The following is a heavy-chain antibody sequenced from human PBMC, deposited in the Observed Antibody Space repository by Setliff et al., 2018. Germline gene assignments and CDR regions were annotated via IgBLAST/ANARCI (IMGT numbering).Heavy chain of an antibody. CDR1: GYSFSDYF. D-gene: IGHD1-26*01. J-gene: IGHJ4*02. CDR3: ATDLIVSARYSGSYYVDY. Sequence: GASVKVSCKAFGYSFSDYFLHWVRQPRGQGLEWMGWINPKSGDIKYAQKFQGRVTMTRDTSISTAYMELSSLTSDDTAVYYCATDLIVSARYSGSYYVDYWGQGTLVTVSS. V-gene: IGHV1-2*02. CDR2: INPKSGDI.